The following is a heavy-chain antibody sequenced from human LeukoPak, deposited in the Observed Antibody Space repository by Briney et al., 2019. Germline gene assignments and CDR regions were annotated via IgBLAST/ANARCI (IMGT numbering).Heavy chain of an antibody. CDR1: GFTFSSYA. CDR2: ISGSGGIT. D-gene: IGHD3-10*01. J-gene: IGHJ4*02. Sequence: GGSLRLSCAASGFTFSSYAMSWVRQAPGKGLEWVSNISGSGGITYYADFVKGRFTTSRDNSKNTLYLEMNSLRAEDTAIYYCARRAGGGSGSWPSYWGQGTLVTVPS. CDR3: ARRAGGGSGSWPSY. V-gene: IGHV3-23*01.